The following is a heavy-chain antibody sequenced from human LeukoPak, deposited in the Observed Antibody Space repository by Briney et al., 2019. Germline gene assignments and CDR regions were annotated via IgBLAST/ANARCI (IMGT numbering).Heavy chain of an antibody. V-gene: IGHV4-34*01. Sequence: SETLSLTCAVYGGSFSGYYWSWVRHPPGKGLEWIGEINHSGSTNYNPSLKSRVTISVDTSKNQFSLKLSSVTAADTAVYYCARDIVGATAFDIWGQGTMVTVSS. CDR1: GGSFSGYY. D-gene: IGHD1-26*01. CDR2: INHSGST. CDR3: ARDIVGATAFDI. J-gene: IGHJ3*02.